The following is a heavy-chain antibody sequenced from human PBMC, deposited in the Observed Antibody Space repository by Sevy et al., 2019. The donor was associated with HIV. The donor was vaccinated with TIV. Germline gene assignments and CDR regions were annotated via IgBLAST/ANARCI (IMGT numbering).Heavy chain of an antibody. CDR1: GFTFGDYC. CDR2: LKSDVYGGTV. Sequence: GGSLRLSCTASGFTFGDYCMSWVRQAPGKGLEWVAFLKSDVYGGTVDHAASVRGRFVISRNDSKTIAYLQMNDLKTEDTGVDYCTRGKAAQSIFDYWGQGALVTVSS. CDR3: TRGKAAQSIFDY. J-gene: IGHJ4*02. V-gene: IGHV3-49*04. D-gene: IGHD3-16*01.